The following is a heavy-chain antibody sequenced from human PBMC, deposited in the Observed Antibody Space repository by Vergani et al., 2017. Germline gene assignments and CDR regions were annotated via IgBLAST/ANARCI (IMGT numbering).Heavy chain of an antibody. D-gene: IGHD3-10*01. CDR2: ISWNSGSI. V-gene: IGHV3-9*01. CDR1: GFTFSTYG. J-gene: IGHJ4*02. CDR3: AKDLNYYGSGTFDY. Sequence: VQLVESGGGVVQPGRSLRLSCAASGFTFSTYGMHWVRQAPGKGLEWVSGISWNSGSIGYADSVKGRFTISRDNAKNSLYLQMNSLRAEDTALYYCAKDLNYYGSGTFDYWGQGTLVTVSS.